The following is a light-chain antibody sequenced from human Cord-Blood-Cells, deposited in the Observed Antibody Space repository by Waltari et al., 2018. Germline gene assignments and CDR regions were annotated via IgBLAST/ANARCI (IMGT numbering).Light chain of an antibody. CDR2: DVS. V-gene: IGLV2-14*03. CDR1: ASAVVGYNY. CDR3: SSYTSSSTLV. Sequence: QSALTQPASVSGSPGQSITISGTETASAVVGYNYVSWYQQHPGKAPKLSIYDVSNRPSGVSNRFSGSKSGNTASLTISGLQAEDEADYYCSSYTSSSTLVFGGGTKLTVL. J-gene: IGLJ3*02.